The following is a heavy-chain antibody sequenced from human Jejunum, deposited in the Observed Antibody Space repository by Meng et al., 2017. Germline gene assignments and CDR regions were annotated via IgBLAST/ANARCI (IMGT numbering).Heavy chain of an antibody. CDR2: IYGGDSDT. Sequence: GESLKISCKVSGSTFSSYWIAWVRQLPGKGLEWVGIIYGGDSDTRYSPSFQGQVLISADKSISTAYLQWSSLRASDTATYYCARPSDSSAYDWYFDLWGRGTLVTVSS. D-gene: IGHD6-25*01. CDR1: GSTFSSYW. J-gene: IGHJ2*01. V-gene: IGHV5-51*01. CDR3: ARPSDSSAYDWYFDL.